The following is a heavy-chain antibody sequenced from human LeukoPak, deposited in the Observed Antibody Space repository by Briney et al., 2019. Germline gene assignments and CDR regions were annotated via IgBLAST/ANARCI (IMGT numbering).Heavy chain of an antibody. CDR1: GGSISSYY. Sequence: SETLSLTCTVSGGSISSYYWSWIRQPPGKGLEWIGYIYYSGSTNYNPSLKSRVTISVDTSKNQFSLKLSSVTAADTAVYYCARVGPGGDYFDYWGQGTLVTVSS. V-gene: IGHV4-59*12. D-gene: IGHD1-26*01. CDR2: IYYSGST. CDR3: ARVGPGGDYFDY. J-gene: IGHJ4*02.